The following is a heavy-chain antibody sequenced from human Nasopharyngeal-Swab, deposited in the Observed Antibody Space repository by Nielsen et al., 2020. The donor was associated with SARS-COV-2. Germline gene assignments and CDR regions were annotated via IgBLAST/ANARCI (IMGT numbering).Heavy chain of an antibody. D-gene: IGHD4-17*01. CDR3: VRDVIATVTTPPDY. J-gene: IGHJ4*02. CDR2: IKQDGGEK. Sequence: GESLKISCAASGFTFSSYWMSWVRQAPGKGLEWVANIKQDGGEKNYVDSVKGRFTISRDNAKNSLYLQTNTLRAEDTAVYYCVRDVIATVTTPPDYWGQGTLVTVSS. CDR1: GFTFSSYW. V-gene: IGHV3-7*01.